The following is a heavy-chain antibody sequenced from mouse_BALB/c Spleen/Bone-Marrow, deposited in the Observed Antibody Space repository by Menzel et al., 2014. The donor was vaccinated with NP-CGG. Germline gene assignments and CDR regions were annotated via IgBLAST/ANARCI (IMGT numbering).Heavy chain of an antibody. CDR3: AREVRAPWYVMDY. CDR2: ISTYNGNT. Sequence: QVHVKQSGPEVVRPGGSVKISCKGSGYTFTDYAMHWVKQRPAKSLEWIGVISTYNGNTNYNQKFKGKATMTVDKSSSTAYMELARLTSEDSAIYYCAREVRAPWYVMDYWGQGTSVTVSS. V-gene: IGHV1-67*01. CDR1: GYTFTDYA. D-gene: IGHD2-14*01. J-gene: IGHJ4*01.